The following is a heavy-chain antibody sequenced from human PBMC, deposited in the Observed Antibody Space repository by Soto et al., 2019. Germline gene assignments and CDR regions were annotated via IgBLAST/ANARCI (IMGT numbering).Heavy chain of an antibody. CDR2: IIPILGIA. Sequence: QVQLVQSGAEVKKPGSSVKVSCKASGGTFSSYTISWVRQAPGQGLEWMGRIIPILGIANYAQKFQGRVTITADKSTSTGYIELSSLRSEDTAVYYCARDILGRAHPQCWGQGTLVTVSS. V-gene: IGHV1-69*08. CDR1: GGTFSSYT. J-gene: IGHJ4*02. CDR3: ARDILGRAHPQC.